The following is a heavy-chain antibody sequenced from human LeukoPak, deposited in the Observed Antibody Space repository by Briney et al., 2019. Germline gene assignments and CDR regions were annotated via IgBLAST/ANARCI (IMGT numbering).Heavy chain of an antibody. V-gene: IGHV1-3*01. Sequence: ASVKVSCKASGYTFTSYAMHWVRQAPGQRLEWMGWINADNGNTKYSQKFQGRVTFTRDTSASTAYMELSSLRSEDTAVYYCARCMARFWSGYYEHYYYYGMDVWGQGTTVTVSS. J-gene: IGHJ6*02. D-gene: IGHD3-3*01. CDR3: ARCMARFWSGYYEHYYYYGMDV. CDR2: INADNGNT. CDR1: GYTFTSYA.